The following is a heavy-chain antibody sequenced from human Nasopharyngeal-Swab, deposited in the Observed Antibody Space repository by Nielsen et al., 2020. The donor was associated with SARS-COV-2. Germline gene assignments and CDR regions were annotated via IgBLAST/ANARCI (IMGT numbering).Heavy chain of an antibody. D-gene: IGHD4/OR15-4a*01. J-gene: IGHJ5*02. Sequence: GGSLRLSFGVSGFAISNSGMSWVRQAPGKGLEWVSLISTGGYTYYADSVKGRFTISRDNSRNTLVLQMNGLRVEDTAVYYCAKGDYGVFDPWGQGTLVTVSS. CDR2: ISTGGYT. V-gene: IGHV3-23*01. CDR3: AKGDYGVFDP. CDR1: GFAISNSG.